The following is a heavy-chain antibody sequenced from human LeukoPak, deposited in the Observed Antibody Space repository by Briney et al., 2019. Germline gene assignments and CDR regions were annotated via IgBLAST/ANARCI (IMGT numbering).Heavy chain of an antibody. CDR3: ARWTTTFDY. CDR2: IYHSGTT. Sequence: SETLSLTRTVSGGSISSSSYYWGWIRQPPGKGLEWIGTIYHSGTTWYNPSLKSRVTISVDTSKNQFSLKLSSVTAADTAVYYCARWTTTFDYWGQGTLVTVSS. D-gene: IGHD1-26*01. V-gene: IGHV4-39*07. CDR1: GGSISSSSYY. J-gene: IGHJ4*02.